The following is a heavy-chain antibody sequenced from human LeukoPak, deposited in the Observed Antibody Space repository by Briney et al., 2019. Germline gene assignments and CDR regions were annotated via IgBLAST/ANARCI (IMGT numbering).Heavy chain of an antibody. D-gene: IGHD1-26*01. J-gene: IGHJ4*02. CDR2: IYTSGST. CDR3: ARGVGIVGATWAYFDY. Sequence: SETLSLTCTVSGGSISSGSYYWSWIRQPAGKGLEWIGRIYTSGSTNYNPSLKSRVTISVDTSKNQFSLKLSSVTAADTAVYYCARGVGIVGATWAYFDYWGQGTLVTVSS. V-gene: IGHV4-61*02. CDR1: GGSISSGSYY.